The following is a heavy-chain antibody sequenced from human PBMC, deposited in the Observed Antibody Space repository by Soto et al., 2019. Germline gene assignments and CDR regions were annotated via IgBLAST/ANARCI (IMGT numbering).Heavy chain of an antibody. D-gene: IGHD1-26*01. CDR1: GDSIGRFY. J-gene: IGHJ6*02. CDR3: ARDLSGTGLDS. CDR2: VYSTGGV. Sequence: QLQLHESGPGLVKPSETLSLTCNVSGDSIGRFYWSWIRQSAGKGLEWIGRVYSTGGVTYNPALQGRVTSSLDRSNNHISLEMNSVTAADTAVYFWARDLSGTGLDSWGRGTRVSVSS. V-gene: IGHV4-4*07.